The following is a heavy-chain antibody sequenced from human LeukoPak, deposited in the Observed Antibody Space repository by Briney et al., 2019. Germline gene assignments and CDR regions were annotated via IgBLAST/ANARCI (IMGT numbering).Heavy chain of an antibody. D-gene: IGHD5-18*01. CDR3: ARGGWSGYSYGSEPEKYFDY. CDR1: GGTFSSYA. CDR2: INPNSGGT. J-gene: IGHJ4*02. Sequence: GASVKVSCKASGGTFSSYAISWVRQAPGQGLEWMGWINPNSGGTNDAQKFQGRVTMTMDTSISTAYMELSRLRSDDTALYYCARGGWSGYSYGSEPEKYFDYWGQGTLVTVSS. V-gene: IGHV1-2*02.